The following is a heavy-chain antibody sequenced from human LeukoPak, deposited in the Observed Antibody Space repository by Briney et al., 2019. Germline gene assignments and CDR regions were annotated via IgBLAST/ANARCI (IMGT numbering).Heavy chain of an antibody. V-gene: IGHV1-2*02. CDR1: GYTFTGYY. J-gene: IGHJ5*02. D-gene: IGHD6-6*01. CDR3: ARSSSSSFWFDP. Sequence: AASVKVSCKASGYTFTGYYMHWVRQAPGQGLEWMGWINPNSGGTNYAQKFQGRVTMTRDTSISTAYMELSRLRSDDTAVYYCARSSSSSFWFDPWGQGTLVTVSS. CDR2: INPNSGGT.